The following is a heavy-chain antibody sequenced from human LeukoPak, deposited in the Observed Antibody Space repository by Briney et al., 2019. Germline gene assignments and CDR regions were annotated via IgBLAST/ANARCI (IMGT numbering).Heavy chain of an antibody. CDR2: IYYSGST. CDR3: ARYYYDNSGSIYAFDI. D-gene: IGHD3-22*01. Sequence: PSETLSLTCTVSGGSIGSYYWSWIRQPPGKGLEWIGYIYYSGSTNYNPFLKSRVTISVDTSKNQFSLKLSSVTSADTAVYYCARYYYDNSGSIYAFDIWGQGTMVTVSS. CDR1: GGSIGSYY. J-gene: IGHJ3*02. V-gene: IGHV4-59*01.